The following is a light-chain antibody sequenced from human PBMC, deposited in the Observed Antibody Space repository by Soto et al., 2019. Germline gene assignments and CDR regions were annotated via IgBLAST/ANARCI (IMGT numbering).Light chain of an antibody. CDR2: GAS. CDR3: QQYGNSPQT. J-gene: IGKJ1*01. Sequence: EIVLTQSPGTLSLSPGERATLSCRASQSVSSSYLAWYQQKPGQAPRLLIYGASSRATGIPDRFSGSGSGTDFTLTISRLEPEDGAVYYCQQYGNSPQTFGQGTRV. V-gene: IGKV3-20*01. CDR1: QSVSSSY.